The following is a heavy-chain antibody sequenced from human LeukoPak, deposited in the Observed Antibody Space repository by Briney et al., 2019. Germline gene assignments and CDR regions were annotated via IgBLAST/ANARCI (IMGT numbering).Heavy chain of an antibody. Sequence: PSETLSLTCTVSGDSMRGYYWSWIRQPPGKGLEWIGYTYYSGGTNYNPSLKGRVTISVDTSKNQFSLKLSSVSAADTAVYYCARARIAVAGTPLLVVWGKGTTLTVSS. CDR3: ARARIAVAGTPLLVV. CDR1: GDSMRGYY. J-gene: IGHJ6*04. CDR2: TYYSGGT. V-gene: IGHV4-59*01. D-gene: IGHD6-19*01.